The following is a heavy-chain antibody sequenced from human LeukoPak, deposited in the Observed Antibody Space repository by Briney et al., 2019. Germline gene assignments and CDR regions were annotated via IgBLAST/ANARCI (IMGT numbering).Heavy chain of an antibody. Sequence: SETLSLTCTVSGGSISSGGYYWSWIRQHPGKGLEWIGYIYYSGSTYYIPFLKCRVIISVDTSKNQFSLKLSSATAADTDVYYCARATYYYDSSGYQPGRPDAFDIWGQGTMVTVSS. V-gene: IGHV4-31*03. D-gene: IGHD3-22*01. CDR1: GGSISSGGYY. CDR2: IYYSGST. J-gene: IGHJ3*02. CDR3: ARATYYYDSSGYQPGRPDAFDI.